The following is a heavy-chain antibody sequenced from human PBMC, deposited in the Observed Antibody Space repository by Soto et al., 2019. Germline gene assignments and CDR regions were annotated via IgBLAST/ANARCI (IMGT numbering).Heavy chain of an antibody. V-gene: IGHV3-23*01. CDR1: GFTFSFYA. D-gene: IGHD2-2*01. CDR3: AKESVDCSSPSCPDY. J-gene: IGHJ4*02. CDR2: ITGSGDRT. Sequence: PGGSLRLSCAASGFTFSFYAMTWVRQAPGKGLQWVSAITGSGDRTYYADSVKGRFTVSRDTSKNTLYLQMNSLRAEDTAVYYCAKESVDCSSPSCPDYWGQGTLVTVSS.